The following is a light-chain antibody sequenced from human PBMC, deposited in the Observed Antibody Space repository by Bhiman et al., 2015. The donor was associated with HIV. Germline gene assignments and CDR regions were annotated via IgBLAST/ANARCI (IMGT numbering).Light chain of an antibody. V-gene: IGLV2-14*03. J-gene: IGLJ3*02. CDR3: GTWDSRTRDIV. CDR2: DVS. CDR1: GSDVGGYNH. Sequence: QSALTQPASVSGSPGQSITISCTGTGSDVGGYNHVSWYQQHPGKAPKLMIYDVSNRPSGVSNRFSGSKSGNTASLTISGLQAADEGDYYCGTWDSRTRDIVFGGGTKVTVL.